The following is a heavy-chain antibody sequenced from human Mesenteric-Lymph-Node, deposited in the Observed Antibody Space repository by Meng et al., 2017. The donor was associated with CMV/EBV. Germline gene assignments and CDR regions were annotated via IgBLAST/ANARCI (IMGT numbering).Heavy chain of an antibody. V-gene: IGHV4-4*02. CDR2: IYHGESP. D-gene: IGHD3-10*01. Sequence: SGAYDISEEWQACGREPPGKGLKCTGDIYHGESPNYHRSLKSRVTISVDKAKNQFSRKLNSVTAADTAVYYCARDVTRVRGDPLGYWGQGTLVTVSS. CDR1: GAYDISEEW. CDR3: ARDVTRVRGDPLGY. J-gene: IGHJ4*02.